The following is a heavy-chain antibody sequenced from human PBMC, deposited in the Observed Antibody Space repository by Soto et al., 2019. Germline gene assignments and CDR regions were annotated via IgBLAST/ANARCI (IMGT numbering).Heavy chain of an antibody. Sequence: QVQLVESGGGVVQPGKSLRLSCAASGFTFITYALSWVRQAPGKGLEWVAVISFDGGFKYYADSVKGRFTISRDNSKNTMYLQMNSLRAQDAAVYYCVSYHGWTTGAGTGYFESWGQGTLVTVSS. V-gene: IGHV3-30*03. D-gene: IGHD6-19*01. J-gene: IGHJ4*02. CDR1: GFTFITYA. CDR2: ISFDGGFK. CDR3: VSYHGWTTGAGTGYFES.